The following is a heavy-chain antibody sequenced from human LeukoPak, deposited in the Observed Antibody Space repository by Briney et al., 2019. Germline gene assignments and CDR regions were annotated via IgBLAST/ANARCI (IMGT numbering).Heavy chain of an antibody. J-gene: IGHJ3*02. Sequence: PSETLSLTCTVSGGSISSGGYYWSWIRQPPGKGLEWIGYIYHSGSTYYNPSLKSRVTISVDRSRNQFSLKLSSVTAADTAVYYCARYDTVVTQKYSFDIWGQGTMVTVSS. CDR1: GGSISSGGYY. CDR3: ARYDTVVTQKYSFDI. CDR2: IYHSGST. V-gene: IGHV4-30-2*01. D-gene: IGHD4-23*01.